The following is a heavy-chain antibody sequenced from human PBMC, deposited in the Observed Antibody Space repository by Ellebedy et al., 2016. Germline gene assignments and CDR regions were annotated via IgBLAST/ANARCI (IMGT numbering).Heavy chain of an antibody. V-gene: IGHV4-39*01. CDR1: GGSISSSSYY. J-gene: IGHJ4*02. D-gene: IGHD3-22*01. CDR2: IYYSGST. Sequence: GSLRLSCTVSGGSISSSSYYWGWIRQPPGKGLEWIGSIYYSGSTYYNPSLKSRVTISVDTSKNQFSLKLSSVTAADTAVYYCARALNYYDSSGYYPKSFDYWGQGTLVTVSS. CDR3: ARALNYYDSSGYYPKSFDY.